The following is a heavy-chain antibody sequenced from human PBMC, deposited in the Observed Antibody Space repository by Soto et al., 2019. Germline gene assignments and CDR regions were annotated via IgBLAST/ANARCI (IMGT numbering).Heavy chain of an antibody. V-gene: IGHV4-61*08. J-gene: IGHJ4*02. CDR2: ISHSGST. D-gene: IGHD3-9*01. CDR1: GGSVRSGGHH. Sequence: SETLSLTCSVSGGSVRSGGHHWSWIRQPPGKGLEFIGYISHSGSTNYKSSLKSRVTISVDTSENEFSLKLTSVTAADTAVYYCTRARLMSEIDMLTGYYRFDYCGQGTLVTVSS. CDR3: TRARLMSEIDMLTGYYRFDY.